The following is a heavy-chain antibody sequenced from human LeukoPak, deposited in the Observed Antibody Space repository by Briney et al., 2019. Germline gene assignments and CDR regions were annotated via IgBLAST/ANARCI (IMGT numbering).Heavy chain of an antibody. J-gene: IGHJ4*02. CDR2: IKGDGSEK. Sequence: GGSLRLSCGVSGFTFSRYWMTWVRQAPGKGLEWVANIKGDGSEKYYVDSVKGRFTISRDNANKPLYLQINNLRAEDTAVYYCTRDSTSFDSWGQGTLVTVSS. CDR1: GFTFSRYW. CDR3: TRDSTSFDS. D-gene: IGHD2-2*01. V-gene: IGHV3-7*03.